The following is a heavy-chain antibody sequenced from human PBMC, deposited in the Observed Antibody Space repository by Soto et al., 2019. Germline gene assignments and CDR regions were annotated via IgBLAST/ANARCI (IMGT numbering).Heavy chain of an antibody. Sequence: GGSLRLSCAASGFTFTSYGMHWVRQAPGKGLEWVAVISYDGSNKYYEDSVKGRFTISRDNSKNTLYLQMNSVRAEYTAVYYCEKDQNEGITIFGVVNWGRGTLVTVSS. CDR2: ISYDGSNK. D-gene: IGHD3-3*01. V-gene: IGHV3-30*18. J-gene: IGHJ4*02. CDR1: GFTFTSYG. CDR3: EKDQNEGITIFGVVN.